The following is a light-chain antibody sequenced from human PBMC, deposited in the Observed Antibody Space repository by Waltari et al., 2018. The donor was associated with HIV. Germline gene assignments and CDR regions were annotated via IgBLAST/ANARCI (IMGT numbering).Light chain of an antibody. CDR3: QVWDTNSDHRV. CDR1: NIGNRL. J-gene: IGLJ2*01. CDR2: YDI. Sequence: SSVLTQTPSVSVAPGQTARITCGGDNIGNRLVHWYQQKPGQAPGLVVYYDIDRPSGIPVRFSGSRSGNTATLTISRVEVGDEDDYYCQVWDTNSDHRVFGGGTKLTVL. V-gene: IGLV3-21*02.